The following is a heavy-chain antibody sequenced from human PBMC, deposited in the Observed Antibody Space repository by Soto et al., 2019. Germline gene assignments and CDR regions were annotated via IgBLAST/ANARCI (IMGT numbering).Heavy chain of an antibody. CDR2: FRTGGDDGTT. CDR3: AKKVNSGPGSQYFDY. V-gene: IGHV3-23*01. Sequence: GGSLRLSCAASGFIFSSYSMSWVRQAPGKGLEWVSGFRTGGDDGTTYYAGSVKGRFTISRDNSKNTLFLQMNSLRAEDTAIYYCAKKVNSGPGSQYFDYWGQGTLVTVSS. CDR1: GFIFSSYS. J-gene: IGHJ4*02. D-gene: IGHD3-10*01.